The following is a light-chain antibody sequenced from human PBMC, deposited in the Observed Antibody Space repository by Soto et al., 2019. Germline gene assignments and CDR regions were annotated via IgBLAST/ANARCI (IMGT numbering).Light chain of an antibody. CDR3: QHYGSSVLFS. J-gene: IGKJ3*01. CDR2: GAS. Sequence: EIVLTQSPGTLSLSPGERATLSCRASQSVSSSYLAWYQQKPGKAPRLLIYGASSRATGIPDRFSGSWYGTDFTLTISRLEPEDSAVYYCQHYGSSVLFSFGPGTKVDIK. V-gene: IGKV3-20*01. CDR1: QSVSSSY.